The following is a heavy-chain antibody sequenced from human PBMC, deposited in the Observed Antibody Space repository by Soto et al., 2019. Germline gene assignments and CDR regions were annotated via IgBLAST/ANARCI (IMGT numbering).Heavy chain of an antibody. CDR2: INHSGNT. Sequence: SETLSLTCAVYGKSLGGYYWSWIRQPPGKALEWIGEINHSGNTNYNPSLKSRVTISVDTSKNQLFLNLSSVTAADTAMYYCARHHVRGRTIAGAAEFWGQGTLVTVSS. CDR3: ARHHVRGRTIAGAAEF. V-gene: IGHV4-34*01. J-gene: IGHJ4*02. D-gene: IGHD1-26*01. CDR1: GKSLGGYY.